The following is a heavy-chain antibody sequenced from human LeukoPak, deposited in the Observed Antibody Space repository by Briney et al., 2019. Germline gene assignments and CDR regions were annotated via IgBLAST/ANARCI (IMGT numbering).Heavy chain of an antibody. Sequence: GGSLRLSCAVSGLNFRSFWMSWVRQAPGKGLEWVANIKQDETEKFYVDSVKGRFTISRDNAKNSLYLQMNSLRAEDTAVYYCARDTADAFDIWGQGTMVTVSS. CDR3: ARDTADAFDI. D-gene: IGHD2-21*02. J-gene: IGHJ3*02. CDR1: GLNFRSFW. V-gene: IGHV3-7*01. CDR2: IKQDETEK.